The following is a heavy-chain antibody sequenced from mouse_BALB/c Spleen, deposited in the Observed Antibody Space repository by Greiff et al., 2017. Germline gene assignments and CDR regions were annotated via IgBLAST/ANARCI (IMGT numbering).Heavy chain of an antibody. CDR1: GFTFTDYY. V-gene: IGHV7-3*02. J-gene: IGHJ4*01. CDR2: IRNKANGYTT. D-gene: IGHD2-4*01. Sequence: EVHLVESGGGLVQPGGSLRLSCATSGFTFTDYYMSWVRQPPGKALEWLGFIRNKANGYTTEYSASVKGRFTISRDNSQSILYLQMNTLRAEDSATYYCARAMITTAMDYWGQGTSVTVSS. CDR3: ARAMITTAMDY.